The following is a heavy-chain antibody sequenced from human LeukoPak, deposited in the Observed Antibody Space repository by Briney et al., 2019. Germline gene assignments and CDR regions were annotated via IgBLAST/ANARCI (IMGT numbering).Heavy chain of an antibody. CDR2: IYSSGST. V-gene: IGHV4-39*01. Sequence: SETLPLTCNVSGVSISSSSYYWGWIRQPPGKGLEWIGSIYSSGSTYYNSSLKSRVTISIDTSKNQVSLKMSSVTAADTAVYYCARLGAAAAGHDAFDIWGQGTMVTVSS. CDR3: ARLGAAAAGHDAFDI. J-gene: IGHJ3*02. CDR1: GVSISSSSYY. D-gene: IGHD6-13*01.